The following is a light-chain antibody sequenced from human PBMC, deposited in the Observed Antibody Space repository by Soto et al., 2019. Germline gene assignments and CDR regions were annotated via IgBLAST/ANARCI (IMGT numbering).Light chain of an antibody. Sequence: VVLTQSPATLSLSPGERATLSCRTSLSVSVYLDWYQQKPGQAPRLLISDASNRATGIPARFSGSGSGTNFTLTISSLAPEDFAVYYCHQRQYWPPITFGQGHDWRLN. CDR2: DAS. V-gene: IGKV3-11*01. J-gene: IGKJ5*01. CDR3: HQRQYWPPIT. CDR1: LSVSVY.